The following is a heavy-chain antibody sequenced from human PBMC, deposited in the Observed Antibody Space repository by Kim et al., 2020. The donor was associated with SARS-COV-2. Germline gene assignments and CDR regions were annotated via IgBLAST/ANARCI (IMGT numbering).Heavy chain of an antibody. CDR1: GGSISSSSYY. CDR3: ARARITMIVVVIRGAHYCDY. J-gene: IGHJ4*02. V-gene: IGHV4-39*01. Sequence: SETLSLTCTVSGGSISSSSYYWGWIRQPPGKGLEWIGSIYYSGSTYYNPSLKSRVTISVDTSKNQFSLKLSSVTAADTAVYYCARARITMIVVVIRGAHYCDYWGQGTLVTGSS. D-gene: IGHD3-22*01. CDR2: IYYSGST.